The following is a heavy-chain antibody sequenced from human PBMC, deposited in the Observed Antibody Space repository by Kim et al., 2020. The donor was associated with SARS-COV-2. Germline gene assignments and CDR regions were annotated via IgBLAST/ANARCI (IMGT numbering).Heavy chain of an antibody. CDR1: GGSISSYY. V-gene: IGHV4-59*13. J-gene: IGHJ5*02. D-gene: IGHD3-22*01. CDR2: IYYSGST. CDR3: ARDRYYYDSSGYRLYNWFDP. Sequence: SETLSLTCTVSGGSISSYYWSWIRQPPGKGLEWIGYIYYSGSTNYNPSLKSRVTISVDTSKNQFSLKLSSVTAADTAVYYCARDRYYYDSSGYRLYNWFDPWGQGTLVTVSS.